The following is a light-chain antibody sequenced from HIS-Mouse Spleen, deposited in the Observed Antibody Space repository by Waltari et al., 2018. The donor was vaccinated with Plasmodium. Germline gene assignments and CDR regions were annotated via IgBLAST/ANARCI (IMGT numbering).Light chain of an antibody. J-gene: IGKJ1*01. CDR3: MQALQTPPT. CDR1: QSLLHSNGYNY. V-gene: IGKV2-28*01. CDR2: LGS. Sequence: DIVMTQSPLPLPVTPGEPASIPCRSSQSLLHSNGYNYLDWYLQKPGPSPQLLIYLGSNRASGVPDRFSGSGSGTDFTLKISRVEAEDVGVYYCMQALQTPPTFGQGTKVEIK.